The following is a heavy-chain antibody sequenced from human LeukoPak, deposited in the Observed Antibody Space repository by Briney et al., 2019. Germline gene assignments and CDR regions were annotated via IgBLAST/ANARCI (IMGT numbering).Heavy chain of an antibody. CDR2: ISHDGTT. CDR3: ARDLSVYHYYYFDF. CDR1: DYSIGSGYS. V-gene: IGHV4-38-2*02. Sequence: PSETLSLTCTVSDYSIGSGYSWGWIRQPPGKGLEWIATISHDGTTYYNPSLKSRVTMTLDASRNQFSLRLSSVTAADAAVYYCARDLSVYHYYYFDFRGQGTLVTVSS. J-gene: IGHJ4*02. D-gene: IGHD3-22*01.